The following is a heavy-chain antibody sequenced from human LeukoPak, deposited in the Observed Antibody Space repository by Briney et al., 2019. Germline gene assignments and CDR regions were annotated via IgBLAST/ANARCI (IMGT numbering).Heavy chain of an antibody. CDR2: INPSGGST. D-gene: IGHD3-10*01. CDR3: ASDYYGSGSYYNLAEYFQH. J-gene: IGHJ1*01. CDR1: GYTFTSYY. V-gene: IGHV1-46*01. Sequence: ASVKVSCKASGYTFTSYYMHWVRQAPGHGLEWMGIINPSGGSTSYAQKFQGRVTMTRDTSTSTVYMELSSLRSEDTAVYYCASDYYGSGSYYNLAEYFQHWGQGTLVTVSS.